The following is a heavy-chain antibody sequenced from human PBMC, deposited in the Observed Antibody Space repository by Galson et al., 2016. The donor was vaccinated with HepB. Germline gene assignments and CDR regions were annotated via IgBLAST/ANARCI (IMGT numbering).Heavy chain of an antibody. Sequence: TLSLTCSVSGGSISSGGYYWSWIRQHPGKGLEWIGYIFYSGISYYHPSLKSRVTISVDTSKNQFSLTLRSVTAADTAVYHCTRGLVRGVICFWGQGLLVSVSS. CDR1: GGSISSGGYY. CDR2: IFYSGIS. D-gene: IGHD3-10*01. CDR3: TRGLVRGVICF. V-gene: IGHV4-31*03. J-gene: IGHJ4*02.